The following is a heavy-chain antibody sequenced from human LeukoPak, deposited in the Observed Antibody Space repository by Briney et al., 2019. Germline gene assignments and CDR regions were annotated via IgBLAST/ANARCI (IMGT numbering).Heavy chain of an antibody. Sequence: PSETLSLTCTVSGGSISSSSYYWGWIRQPPGKGLEWIGSIYYSGSTYYNPSLKSRVTISVDTSKNQFSLKLSSVTAADTAVYYCARNVKVRGVIIRARRTHDAFDIWGQGTMVTVSS. CDR1: GGSISSSSYY. V-gene: IGHV4-39*07. J-gene: IGHJ3*02. CDR2: IYYSGST. D-gene: IGHD3-10*01. CDR3: ARNVKVRGVIIRARRTHDAFDI.